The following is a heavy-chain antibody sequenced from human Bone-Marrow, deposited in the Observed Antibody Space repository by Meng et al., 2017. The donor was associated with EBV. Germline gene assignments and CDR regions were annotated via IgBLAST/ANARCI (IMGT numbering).Heavy chain of an antibody. CDR1: GGSSISYS. D-gene: IGHD1-26*01. V-gene: IGHV4-34*01. J-gene: IGHJ2*01. Sequence: QLLHQQWSHGRLMHPRASSPPAAGDGGSSISYSWYWMCRPPGTGLQWIGEINHSGSTNYNPSIKSRVTISVDTSKNQFSLKLSSVTAADTAVYYCARAGRWELLHWYFDLWGRGTLVTVSS. CDR3: ARAGRWELLHWYFDL. CDR2: INHSGST.